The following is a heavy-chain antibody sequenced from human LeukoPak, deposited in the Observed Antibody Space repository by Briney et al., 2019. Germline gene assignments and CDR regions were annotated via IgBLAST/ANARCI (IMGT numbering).Heavy chain of an antibody. CDR3: ARSSRVGYSYGYPNDY. Sequence: GGSLRLSCAASGFTFDDYGMSWVRQAPGKGLEWVSGINWNGGSTGYADSVKGRFTISGDNAENSLYLQMNSLRAEDTALYYCARSSRVGYSYGYPNDYWGQGTLVTVSS. V-gene: IGHV3-20*04. CDR2: INWNGGST. CDR1: GFTFDDYG. D-gene: IGHD5-18*01. J-gene: IGHJ4*02.